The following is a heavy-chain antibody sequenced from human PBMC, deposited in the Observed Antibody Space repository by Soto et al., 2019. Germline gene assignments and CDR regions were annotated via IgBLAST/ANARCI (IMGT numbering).Heavy chain of an antibody. Sequence: PGGSLRLSCAASGFAFNTYSMHWVRQAPGRGLEWVAVISYDGSNKFYADSVKGRFTISRDNSKNTLYLEMNSLRGEDTAVYYCAKVSPMGYFFDFWGQGTPVTVSS. V-gene: IGHV3-30-3*01. CDR3: AKVSPMGYFFDF. CDR2: ISYDGSNK. CDR1: GFAFNTYS. J-gene: IGHJ4*02.